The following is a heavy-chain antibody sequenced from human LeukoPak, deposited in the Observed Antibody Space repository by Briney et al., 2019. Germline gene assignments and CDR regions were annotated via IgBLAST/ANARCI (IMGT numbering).Heavy chain of an antibody. J-gene: IGHJ6*03. CDR2: IHYSGST. D-gene: IGHD2-2*01. V-gene: IGHV4-59*01. CDR1: GGSINSYY. CDR3: ARWYCSSNTCYHMDV. Sequence: SETLSLTCTVPGGSINSYYWSWIRQPPGEGLEWIGHIHYSGSTNYNPSLKSRVTMSVDTSKNQLSLKLSSVTAADTAVYYCARWYCSSNTCYHMDVWGKGTTVTVSS.